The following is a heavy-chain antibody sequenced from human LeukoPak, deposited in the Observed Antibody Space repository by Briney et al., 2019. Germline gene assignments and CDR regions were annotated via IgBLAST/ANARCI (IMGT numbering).Heavy chain of an antibody. V-gene: IGHV5-51*01. D-gene: IGHD6-6*01. J-gene: IGHJ3*02. Sequence: PGESLTISCRGSESSFSAYWLGWVRQMPGKGLEWMGIIYPGDSDTRYSPSFQGQVTISADKSISTAYLQWSSLKASDTAMYYCARIRDSSSSDAFDIWGQGTMVTVSS. CDR2: IYPGDSDT. CDR1: ESSFSAYW. CDR3: ARIRDSSSSDAFDI.